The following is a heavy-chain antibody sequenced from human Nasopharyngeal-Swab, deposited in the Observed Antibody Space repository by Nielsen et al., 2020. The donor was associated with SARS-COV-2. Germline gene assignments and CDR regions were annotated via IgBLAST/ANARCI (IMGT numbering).Heavy chain of an antibody. Sequence: GESLKISCAASGFTFSSYGMRWVREAPGKGLEWVALISYDGSNKYYADSVKGRFTISRDNSKNTLYLQMNSLRAEDTAVYYCAKGGHGDRLDFDYWGQGTLVTVSS. CDR1: GFTFSSYG. J-gene: IGHJ4*02. CDR2: ISYDGSNK. V-gene: IGHV3-30*18. D-gene: IGHD4-17*01. CDR3: AKGGHGDRLDFDY.